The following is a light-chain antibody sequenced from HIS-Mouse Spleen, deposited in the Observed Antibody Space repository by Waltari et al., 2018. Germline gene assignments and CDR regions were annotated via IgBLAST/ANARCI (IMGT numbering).Light chain of an antibody. CDR2: WAY. Sequence: DIVMTQSPDSLAVSLGERATINCKSSQSVLYSSNNKNYLAWYQQKPGQPPKLLIYWAYTRESGVPDRFSGSGSGTDFSLTISSLQAEDVAVYYCQQYYSTPFTFVPGTKVDLK. CDR1: QSVLYSSNNKNY. J-gene: IGKJ3*01. V-gene: IGKV4-1*01. CDR3: QQYYSTPFT.